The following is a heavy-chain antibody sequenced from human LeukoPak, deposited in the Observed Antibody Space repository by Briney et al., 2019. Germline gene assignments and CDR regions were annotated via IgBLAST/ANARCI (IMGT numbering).Heavy chain of an antibody. CDR2: IYSTGST. J-gene: IGHJ3*02. V-gene: IGHV4-34*01. Sequence: PSETLSLTCAVYGGSFSGYYWSWIRQPPGKGLEWIGHIYSTGSTNYNPSLKSRVTLSVDRSKNQFSLRLTSVTAADTAVYYCARTVVTATIDGFQIWGQGTMVTVSS. D-gene: IGHD2-21*02. CDR3: ARTVVTATIDGFQI. CDR1: GGSFSGYY.